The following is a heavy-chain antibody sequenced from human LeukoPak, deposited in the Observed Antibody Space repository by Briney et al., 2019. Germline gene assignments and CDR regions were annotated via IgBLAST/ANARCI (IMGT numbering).Heavy chain of an antibody. V-gene: IGHV3-30-3*01. D-gene: IGHD5-18*01. CDR3: ARGPGLAMGKGYFDY. CDR1: GFTFSSFA. J-gene: IGHJ4*02. Sequence: GGSLSLFCAACGFTFSSFAMQWVRQAPGKGLEWVAATSHDEGNKYYADSVKGRFTISRDNSRNTLYLEVNSLRTDDTAVYYCARGPGLAMGKGYFDYCGQGTLVTVSS. CDR2: TSHDEGNK.